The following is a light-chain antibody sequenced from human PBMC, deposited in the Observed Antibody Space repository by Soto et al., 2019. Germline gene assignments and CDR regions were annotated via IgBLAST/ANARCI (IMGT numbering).Light chain of an antibody. Sequence: DIQMTQSPSSVSASVGDRVTISCQASQGISRSLAWYQQKPGKAPKLLIYAASSLQSGVPSRFSGSGFGTDFNLTISRLQTEDSAIYYCQQADTFPITFGQGTRLEIK. CDR3: QQADTFPIT. CDR1: QGISRS. V-gene: IGKV1D-12*01. CDR2: AAS. J-gene: IGKJ5*01.